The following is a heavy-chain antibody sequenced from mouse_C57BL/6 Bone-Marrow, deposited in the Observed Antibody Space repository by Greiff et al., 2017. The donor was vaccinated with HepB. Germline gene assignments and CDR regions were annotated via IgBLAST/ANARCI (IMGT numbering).Heavy chain of an antibody. CDR1: GFTFSSYG. J-gene: IGHJ2*01. CDR3: AISPRNFDY. CDR2: ISSGGSYT. Sequence: EVMLVESGGDLVKPGGSLKLSCAASGFTFSSYGMSWVRQTPDKRLEWVATISSGGSYTYYPDSVKGRFTISRDNAKNTLYLQMSSLKSEDTAMYYCAISPRNFDYWGQGTTLTVSS. V-gene: IGHV5-6*01.